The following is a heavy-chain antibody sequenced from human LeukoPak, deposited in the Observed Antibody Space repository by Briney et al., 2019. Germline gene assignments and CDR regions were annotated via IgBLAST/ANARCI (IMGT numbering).Heavy chain of an antibody. J-gene: IGHJ4*02. CDR3: TRDPDFWSGYYTGRVFDY. CDR2: IRSKAYGGTT. V-gene: IGHV3-49*04. Sequence: GGSLRLPCTASGFTFGDYAMSWVRQAPGKGLEWVGFIRSKAYGGTTEYAASVKGRFTISRDDSKSIAYLQMNSLKTEDTAVYYCTRDPDFWSGYYTGRVFDYWGQGTLVTVSS. D-gene: IGHD3-3*01. CDR1: GFTFGDYA.